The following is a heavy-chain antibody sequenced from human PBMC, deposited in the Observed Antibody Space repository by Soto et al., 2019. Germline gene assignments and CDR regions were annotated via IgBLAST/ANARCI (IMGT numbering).Heavy chain of an antibody. CDR2: IYYSGST. V-gene: IGHV4-39*01. CDR3: ASLVPAAINYWFDP. CDR1: GGSISSSSYY. D-gene: IGHD2-2*01. Sequence: PSETLSLTCTVSGGSISSSSYYWGWIRQPPGKGLEWIGSIYYSGSTYYNPSLKSRVTISVDTSKNQFSLKLSSVTAADTAVYYCASLVPAAINYWFDPWGQGTLVTVSS. J-gene: IGHJ5*02.